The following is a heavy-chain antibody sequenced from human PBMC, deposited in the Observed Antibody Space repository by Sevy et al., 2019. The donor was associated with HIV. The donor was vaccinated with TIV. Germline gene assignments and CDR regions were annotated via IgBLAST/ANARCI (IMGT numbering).Heavy chain of an antibody. D-gene: IGHD4-17*01. CDR1: GFAFTNYYA. Sequence: GGSLRLSCAASGFAFTNYYAMHWVRQAPGKGLEWVALISYDGSDKYYADSVKDRFTISRDNLKKTLYLQMNSLTTEDTAVYYCARPRANYVDHYFFFAMDVWGQGTTVTVSS. CDR3: ARPRANYVDHYFFFAMDV. V-gene: IGHV3-30-3*01. CDR2: ISYDGSDK. J-gene: IGHJ6*02.